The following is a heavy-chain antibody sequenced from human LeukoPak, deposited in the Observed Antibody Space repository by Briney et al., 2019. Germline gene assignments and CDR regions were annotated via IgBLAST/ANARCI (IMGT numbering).Heavy chain of an antibody. Sequence: GGSLRLSCAASGFTFSSYDMSWVRQAPGKGLEWVSAISGSGGSTYYADSVKGRFTISRDNSKNTLYLQMNSLRAEETAVYYCAKDDEDSSSSDYWGQGTLVTVSS. CDR3: AKDDEDSSSSDY. V-gene: IGHV3-23*01. CDR1: GFTFSSYD. J-gene: IGHJ4*02. D-gene: IGHD2-2*01. CDR2: ISGSGGST.